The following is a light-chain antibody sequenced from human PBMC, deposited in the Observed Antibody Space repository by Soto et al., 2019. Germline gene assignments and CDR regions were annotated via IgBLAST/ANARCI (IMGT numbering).Light chain of an antibody. Sequence: DIQMTQSPSTLSASVGDRVTITCRASQSFSTWLAWFQQKPGKAPKLLIYDASSLESGVPSRFSGSRSGTEFTLTISSLQPDDFATYCCQQYNSYPWTFGQGTKVEIK. V-gene: IGKV1-5*01. CDR1: QSFSTW. CDR2: DAS. CDR3: QQYNSYPWT. J-gene: IGKJ1*01.